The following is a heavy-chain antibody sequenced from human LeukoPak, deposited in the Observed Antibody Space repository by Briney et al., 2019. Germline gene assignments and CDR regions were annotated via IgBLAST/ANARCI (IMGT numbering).Heavy chain of an antibody. D-gene: IGHD6-19*01. CDR3: AKVSSGWYVNDYFDY. J-gene: IGHJ4*02. V-gene: IGHV3-23*01. CDR1: GFTFSSYA. Sequence: GGSLRLSCAASGFTFSSYAMSWVRQAPGQGLEWVSAISGSGGSTYYADSVKGRFTISRDNSKNTLYLQMNSLRAEDTAVYYCAKVSSGWYVNDYFDYWGQGTLVTVSS. CDR2: ISGSGGST.